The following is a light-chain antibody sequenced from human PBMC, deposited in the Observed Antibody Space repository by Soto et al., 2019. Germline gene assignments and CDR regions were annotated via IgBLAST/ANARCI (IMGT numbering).Light chain of an antibody. J-gene: IGKJ3*01. Sequence: EIVLTQSPGTLSLSPGERTTLSCRASQSINNRYLAWYQQKPGQAPRLLIYGASSRATGIPDRFSGSGSGTDFTLTFSRLEPEDFAVYYCQQFGSSPGFTFGPGTKVDMK. V-gene: IGKV3-20*01. CDR3: QQFGSSPGFT. CDR1: QSINNRY. CDR2: GAS.